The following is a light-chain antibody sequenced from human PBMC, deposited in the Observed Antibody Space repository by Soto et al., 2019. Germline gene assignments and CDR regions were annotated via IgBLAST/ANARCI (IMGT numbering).Light chain of an antibody. V-gene: IGLV1-47*01. CDR1: SSNIGSNY. CDR2: RNN. Sequence: QSALTQPPSASGTPGQRVTISCSGSSSNIGSNYVYWYQQLPGTAPKLLIYRNNQRPSGVPDRFSGSKSGTSASLAISGRRSEDEADYYCAAWDDSLSAVVFGGGTKLTVL. J-gene: IGLJ2*01. CDR3: AAWDDSLSAVV.